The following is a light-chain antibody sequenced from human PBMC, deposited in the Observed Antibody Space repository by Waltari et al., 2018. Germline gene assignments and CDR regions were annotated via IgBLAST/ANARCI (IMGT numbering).Light chain of an antibody. J-gene: IGKJ5*01. CDR3: QQYNNWPPIT. CDR2: GAS. CDR1: QIIFSN. Sequence: EVVMTQSPASLSVSLGEGVTPSCRASQIIFSNVAWYQQKTGQAPRPLIYGASTRATGIPARFSGSGSGTEFTLTINSLQSEDFAVYYCQQYNNWPPITFGQGTRLEIK. V-gene: IGKV3-15*01.